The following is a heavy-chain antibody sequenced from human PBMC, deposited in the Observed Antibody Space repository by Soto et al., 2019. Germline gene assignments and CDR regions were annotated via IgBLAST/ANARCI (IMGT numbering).Heavy chain of an antibody. V-gene: IGHV1-3*01. CDR3: ATTYGSYCGPYYLGY. CDR2: INAGNGNT. Sequence: GSSVNVSCKASGYTFTSYAMHWVRQAPGQRLEWMGWINAGNGNTKYSQKFQGRVTITRDTSASTAYIELSSLRSEDTAVYYCATTYGSYCGPYYLGYWGQGSLITVSS. J-gene: IGHJ4*02. D-gene: IGHD1-26*01. CDR1: GYTFTSYA.